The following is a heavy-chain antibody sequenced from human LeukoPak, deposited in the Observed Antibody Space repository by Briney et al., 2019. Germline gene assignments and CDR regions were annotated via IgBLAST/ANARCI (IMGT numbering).Heavy chain of an antibody. CDR2: ISSSSSDI. Sequence: GGSLRLSCAASGFTFSTYAMNWVRQAPGKGLEWLSSISSSSSDIYYADSVKGRFTISRDNAKNSLYLQMNSLRAEDTAVYYCARDLIRDYGVKADAFDIWGQGTMVTVSS. CDR3: ARDLIRDYGVKADAFDI. V-gene: IGHV3-21*01. CDR1: GFTFSTYA. D-gene: IGHD4-23*01. J-gene: IGHJ3*02.